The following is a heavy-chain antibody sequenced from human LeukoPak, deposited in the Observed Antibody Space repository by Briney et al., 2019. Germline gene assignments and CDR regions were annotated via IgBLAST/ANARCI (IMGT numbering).Heavy chain of an antibody. CDR3: ARVGITGTTGPVDY. Sequence: SETLSLTCTVSGYSISSGYYWGWIRQPPGKGLEWIGSIYHSGSTYYNPSLKSRVTISVDTSKNQFSLKLSSVTAADTAVYYCARVGITGTTGPVDYWGQGTLVTVSS. CDR1: GYSISSGYY. D-gene: IGHD1-7*01. CDR2: IYHSGST. V-gene: IGHV4-38-2*02. J-gene: IGHJ4*02.